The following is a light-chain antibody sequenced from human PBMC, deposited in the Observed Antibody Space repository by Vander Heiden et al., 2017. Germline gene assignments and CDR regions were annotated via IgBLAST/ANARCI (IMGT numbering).Light chain of an antibody. J-gene: IGKJ1*01. CDR2: KVS. V-gene: IGKV2-30*01. Sequence: DVVMTQSPLSLPVTLGQPASIPCRSSQSLVYSDGNTYWNWGQQRPGQSPRRLIYKVSNRDAGVPDRFSGRGSGTDFTMKISRVEAEDVGVYYCMQGTHAWTFGQGTKVEIK. CDR1: QSLVYSDGNTY. CDR3: MQGTHAWT.